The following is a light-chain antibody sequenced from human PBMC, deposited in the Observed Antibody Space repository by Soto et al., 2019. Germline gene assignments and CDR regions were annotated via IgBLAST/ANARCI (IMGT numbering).Light chain of an antibody. V-gene: IGKV3-20*01. J-gene: IGKJ1*01. Sequence: ETGSTQSPGTLSLSPGERATLSCRASQSISSTYLTWYHQRPGQAPRXXXYDASRRATGIPDRFSGSGSGTDFSLTISRLEHEDFAVYYCQHYDSARWTFGLGTKVDIK. CDR1: QSISSTY. CDR3: QHYDSARWT. CDR2: DAS.